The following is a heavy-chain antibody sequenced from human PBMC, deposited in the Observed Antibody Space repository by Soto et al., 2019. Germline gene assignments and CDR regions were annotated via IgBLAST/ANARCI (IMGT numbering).Heavy chain of an antibody. J-gene: IGHJ4*02. CDR1: GYTFSSYG. CDR3: ARSIAAAVDLDY. CDR2: ISAYNGNT. Sequence: QVQLVQSGAEVKKHGASVKVSCKASGYTFSSYGISWVRQAPGQGLEWMGWISAYNGNTNYAQKLQGRVTMTTDTSTCTGYLEVRSLRSDDTAVYYCARSIAAAVDLDYWGQGALVTVSS. D-gene: IGHD6-13*01. V-gene: IGHV1-18*01.